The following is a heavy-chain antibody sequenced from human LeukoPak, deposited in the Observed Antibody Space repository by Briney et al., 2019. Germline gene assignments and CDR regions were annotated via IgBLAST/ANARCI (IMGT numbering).Heavy chain of an antibody. J-gene: IGHJ3*02. CDR3: ARGRRDVFDI. V-gene: IGHV1-8*03. Sequence: ASVKVSCKASGGTFSTYAISWLRQAPGQGLEWMGWINPHSGNTGYAQKFLGRITLTRNTSTSMAYMELTSLKSEDTAVYYCARGRRDVFDIWGQGTTVTVS. CDR2: INPHSGNT. CDR1: GGTFSTYA.